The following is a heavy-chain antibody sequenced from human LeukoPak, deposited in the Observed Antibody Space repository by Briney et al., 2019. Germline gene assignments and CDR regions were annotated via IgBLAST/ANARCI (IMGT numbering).Heavy chain of an antibody. J-gene: IGHJ4*02. D-gene: IGHD3-3*01. CDR2: IIPIFGTA. Sequence: SVKVSCKASGGTFSSYAISWVRQAPGQGLEWMGGIIPIFGTANYAQKFQGRVTITADESTSTAYMELSSPRSEDTAVYYCASTSRTIFGVVISTFDYWGQGTLVTVSS. V-gene: IGHV1-69*13. CDR3: ASTSRTIFGVVISTFDY. CDR1: GGTFSSYA.